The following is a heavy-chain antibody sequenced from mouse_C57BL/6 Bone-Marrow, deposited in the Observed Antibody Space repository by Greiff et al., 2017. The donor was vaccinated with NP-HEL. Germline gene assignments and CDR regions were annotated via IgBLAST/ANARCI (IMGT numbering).Heavy chain of an antibody. CDR1: GYTFTDYY. CDR2: INPNNGGT. J-gene: IGHJ2*01. D-gene: IGHD1-1*01. CDR3: ARVGAVVAFDY. Sequence: EVQLQQSGPELVKPGASVKISCKASGYTFTDYYMNWVKQSHGKSLEWIGDINPNNGGTSYNQKFKGKATLTVDKSSSTAYMALRSLTSEDSEVYYCARVGAVVAFDYGGQGTTLTVSS. V-gene: IGHV1-26*01.